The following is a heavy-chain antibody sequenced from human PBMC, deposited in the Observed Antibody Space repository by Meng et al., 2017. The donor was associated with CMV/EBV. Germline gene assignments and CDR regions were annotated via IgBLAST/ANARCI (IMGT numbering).Heavy chain of an antibody. CDR1: GFTFSSYA. Sequence: GGSLRLSCAASGFTFSSYAMHWVRQAPGKGLEWVAVISYDGSNKYYADSVKGRFTISRDNSKNTLYLQMNSLRAEDTAVYYCARIGERWFDPWGQGTLVTVSS. CDR2: ISYDGSNK. J-gene: IGHJ5*02. V-gene: IGHV3-30-3*01. CDR3: ARIGERWFDP.